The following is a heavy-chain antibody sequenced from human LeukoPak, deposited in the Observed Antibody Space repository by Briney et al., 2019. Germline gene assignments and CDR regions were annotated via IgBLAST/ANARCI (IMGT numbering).Heavy chain of an antibody. CDR1: GGSISSYY. V-gene: IGHV4-59*01. Sequence: SETLSLTCTVSGGSISSYYWSWIRQPPGKGLEWIGYIYYGGSTNYNPSLKSRVTISVDTSKNQFSLKLSSVTAADTAVYYCARGSYSSSWYAYNWFDPWGQGTLVTVSS. D-gene: IGHD6-13*01. CDR2: IYYGGST. J-gene: IGHJ5*02. CDR3: ARGSYSSSWYAYNWFDP.